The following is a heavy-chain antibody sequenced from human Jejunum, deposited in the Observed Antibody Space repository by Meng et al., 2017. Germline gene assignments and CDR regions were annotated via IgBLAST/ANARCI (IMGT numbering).Heavy chain of an antibody. Sequence: GESLKISCVASGLTFSDYWMSWVRQVPGKGLEWVANIKQAGSEEHYVDSVRGRFTISRDNAKSSLYLQMNSLRAEDTAVYYCARDTRSASQWDYFDSWGQGTLVTVSS. D-gene: IGHD1-26*01. CDR2: IKQAGSEE. J-gene: IGHJ4*02. CDR3: ARDTRSASQWDYFDS. CDR1: GLTFSDYW. V-gene: IGHV3-7*01.